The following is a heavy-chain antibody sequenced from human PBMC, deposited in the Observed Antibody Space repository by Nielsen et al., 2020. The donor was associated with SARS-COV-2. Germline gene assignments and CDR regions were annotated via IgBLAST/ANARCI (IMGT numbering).Heavy chain of an antibody. D-gene: IGHD6-13*01. J-gene: IGHJ4*02. Sequence: SETLSLTCTVSGGSVSSGSYYWSWIRQPPGKGLEWIGYIYYSGSTNYNPSLKSRVTISVDTSKNQFSLKPSSVTAADTAVYYCARVVTGSSWYYFDYWGQGTLVTVSS. CDR2: IYYSGST. CDR1: GGSVSSGSYY. CDR3: ARVVTGSSWYYFDY. V-gene: IGHV4-61*01.